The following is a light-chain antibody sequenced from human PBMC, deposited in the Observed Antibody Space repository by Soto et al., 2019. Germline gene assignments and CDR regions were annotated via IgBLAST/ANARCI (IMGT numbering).Light chain of an antibody. CDR1: QSVSSR. J-gene: IGKJ5*01. CDR3: QHYAGGSRIT. V-gene: IGKV3-20*01. Sequence: EIVMTQSPGTLSLSPGERATLSCRASQSVSSRLAWYQQKPGQAPRLLISGASSRATGIPDRFSGSGFGTDFTLTISRLEPEDFALYYCQHYAGGSRITFVQGTRLEIK. CDR2: GAS.